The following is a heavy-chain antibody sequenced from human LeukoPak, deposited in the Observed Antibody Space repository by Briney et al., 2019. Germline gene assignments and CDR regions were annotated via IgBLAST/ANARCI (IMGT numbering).Heavy chain of an antibody. J-gene: IGHJ6*02. V-gene: IGHV4-59*01. CDR1: VGSISSYY. CDR2: IYYSGST. Sequence: PSETLSLTCTVSVGSISSYYWSWIRQPPGKGLEWIGYIYYSGSTNYNPSLKSRVTISVDTSKNQFSLKLSSVTAADTAVYYCARWEAAAVDVWSQGTTVTVSS. CDR3: ARWEAAAVDV. D-gene: IGHD6-13*01.